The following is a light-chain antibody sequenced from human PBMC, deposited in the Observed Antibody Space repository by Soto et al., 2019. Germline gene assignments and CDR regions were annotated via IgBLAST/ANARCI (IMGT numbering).Light chain of an antibody. CDR1: QSISGY. Sequence: DIQMTQSPSYLCASVRCRVTITCRASQSISGYLNWYQQKPGKAPKLLIYAASSLEGGVPSRFSGSGSGTDFTLSISSLQPEDFATYYCQQSYSTPFTFGPATKVDIK. J-gene: IGKJ3*01. V-gene: IGKV1-39*01. CDR3: QQSYSTPFT. CDR2: AAS.